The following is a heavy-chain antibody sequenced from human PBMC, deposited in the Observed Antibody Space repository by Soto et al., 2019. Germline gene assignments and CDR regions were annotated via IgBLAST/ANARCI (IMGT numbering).Heavy chain of an antibody. CDR3: AREGLHTVVTPGDDAFDI. CDR1: GGSVSSGSYY. D-gene: IGHD2-21*02. Sequence: QVQLQESGPGLVKPSETLSLTCTVSGGSVSSGSYYWSWIRQPPGKGLEWIGYIYYSGSTNYNPPLKSRVTLAVDTSKNQFSLKLSSVTAADTAVYYCAREGLHTVVTPGDDAFDIWGQGTMVTVSS. CDR2: IYYSGST. V-gene: IGHV4-61*01. J-gene: IGHJ3*02.